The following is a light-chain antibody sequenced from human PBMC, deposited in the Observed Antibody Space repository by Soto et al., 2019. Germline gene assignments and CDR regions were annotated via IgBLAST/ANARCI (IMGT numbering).Light chain of an antibody. Sequence: QSALTQPASVSGSPGQSITISCTGSSSDVGGYKYVSWYQQHPGKAPKLMIYDVSNRPSGVSNRFSGSKSGNTASLTISGLQAEDEADYYCSSHTSSGTQVVFGGGTKVTVL. J-gene: IGLJ2*01. CDR3: SSHTSSGTQVV. CDR1: SSDVGGYKY. CDR2: DVS. V-gene: IGLV2-14*03.